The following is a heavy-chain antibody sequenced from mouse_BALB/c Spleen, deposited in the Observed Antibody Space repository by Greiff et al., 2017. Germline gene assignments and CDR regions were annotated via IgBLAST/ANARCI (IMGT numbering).Heavy chain of an antibody. J-gene: IGHJ4*01. Sequence: EVHLVESGGGLVQPGGSLRLFCATSGFTFTDYYMSWVRQPPGKALEWLGFIRNKANGYTTEYSASVKGRFTISRDNSQSILYLQMNTLRAEDSATYYCARDKNYGSSYEDAMDYWGQGTSVTVSS. V-gene: IGHV7-3*02. CDR1: GFTFTDYY. D-gene: IGHD1-1*01. CDR2: IRNKANGYTT. CDR3: ARDKNYGSSYEDAMDY.